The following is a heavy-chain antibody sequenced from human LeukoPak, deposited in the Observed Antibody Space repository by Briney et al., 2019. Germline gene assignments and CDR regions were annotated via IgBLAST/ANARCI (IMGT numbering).Heavy chain of an antibody. CDR3: AKQREGSSWSPDY. CDR1: GFTFSSYG. V-gene: IGHV3-30*02. J-gene: IGHJ4*02. D-gene: IGHD6-13*01. CDR2: IRYDGSNK. Sequence: GGSLRLSCAASGFTFSSYGMHWVRQAPGKGLEWVAFIRYDGSNKYYADSVKGRFTISSDISKSTLYLQMNSLRPEDTAVYYCAKQREGSSWSPDYWGQGTLVTVSS.